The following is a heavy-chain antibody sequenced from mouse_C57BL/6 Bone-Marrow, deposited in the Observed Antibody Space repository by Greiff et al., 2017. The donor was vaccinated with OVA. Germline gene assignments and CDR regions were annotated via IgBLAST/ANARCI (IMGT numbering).Heavy chain of an antibody. CDR1: GYTFTDYY. Sequence: EVQLQQSGPELVKPGASVKISCKASGYTFTDYYMNWVKQSHGKSLEWIGDINPNNGGTSYNQKFKGKATLTVDKSSSTAYMELRSLTSEDSAVYYCARRTTGAMDYWGQGTSVTVSS. D-gene: IGHD1-1*01. CDR3: ARRTTGAMDY. CDR2: INPNNGGT. J-gene: IGHJ4*01. V-gene: IGHV1-26*01.